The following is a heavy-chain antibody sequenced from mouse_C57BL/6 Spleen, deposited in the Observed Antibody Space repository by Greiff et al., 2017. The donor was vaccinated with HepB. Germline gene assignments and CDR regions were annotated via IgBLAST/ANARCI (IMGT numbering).Heavy chain of an antibody. V-gene: IGHV1-26*01. CDR1: GYTFTDYY. CDR2: INPNNGGT. J-gene: IGHJ3*01. CDR3: ARSIPSYYYGSRGFAY. D-gene: IGHD1-1*01. Sequence: VQLQQSGPELVKPGASVKISCKASGYTFTDYYMNWVKQSHGKSLEWIGDINPNNGGTSYNQKFKGKATLTVDKSSSTAYMELRSLTSEDSAVYYCARSIPSYYYGSRGFAYWGQGTLVTVSA.